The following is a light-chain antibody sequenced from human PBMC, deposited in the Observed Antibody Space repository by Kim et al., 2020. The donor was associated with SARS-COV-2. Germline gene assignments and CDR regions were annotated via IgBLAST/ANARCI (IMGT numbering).Light chain of an antibody. V-gene: IGKV1-39*01. CDR3: HQRYSRHPYT. Sequence: AVGDRISITCRTSQKIDKYLNWYHQKPGKAPQLLIYAAASLLRGVAPRMSGSRSGTEYTLTISSIQPDDFLTNYCHQRYSRHPYTFGQGTKLEI. CDR2: AAA. CDR1: QKIDKY. J-gene: IGKJ2*01.